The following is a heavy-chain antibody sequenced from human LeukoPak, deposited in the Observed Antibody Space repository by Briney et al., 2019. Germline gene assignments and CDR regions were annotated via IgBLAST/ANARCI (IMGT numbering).Heavy chain of an antibody. V-gene: IGHV3-23*01. CDR2: ISGSGGRT. CDR3: AKDRGCGSGWYSDY. D-gene: IGHD6-19*01. J-gene: IGHJ4*02. CDR1: GFTFSSYS. Sequence: GGSLTLSCPASGFTFSSYSMSWVRPAPGKGLEWVSAISGSGGRTYYADSVKGRFTISRYNSKSTRYLQMSSLRAEDTAVYYCAKDRGCGSGWYSDYWGQGTLVTVSS.